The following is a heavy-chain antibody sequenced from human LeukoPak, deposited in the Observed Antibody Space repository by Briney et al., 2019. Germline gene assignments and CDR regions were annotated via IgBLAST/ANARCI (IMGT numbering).Heavy chain of an antibody. J-gene: IGHJ4*02. CDR1: GFTFSTYT. Sequence: GGSLRLSCAASGFTFSTYTMNWVRQAPGKGLEWVSSISSSSSYIYYADSVKGRFTISRDNAKNSLYLQMNSLRAEDTAVYYCARGSDSSGWYSSFDYWGQGTLVTVSS. CDR3: ARGSDSSGWYSSFDY. CDR2: ISSSSSYI. V-gene: IGHV3-21*01. D-gene: IGHD6-19*01.